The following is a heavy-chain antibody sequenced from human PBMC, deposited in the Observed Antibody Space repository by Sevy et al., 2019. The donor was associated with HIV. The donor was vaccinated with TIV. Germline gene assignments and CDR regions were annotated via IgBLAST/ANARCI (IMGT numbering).Heavy chain of an antibody. J-gene: IGHJ4*02. CDR3: ARDDRGYSGYDRGNFDY. Sequence: GGSLRLSCAASGFTFSSYEMNWVRQAPGKGLEWVSYISSSGSTIYYADFVKGRFTISRDNAKNSLYLQMNSLRAEDTAVYYCARDDRGYSGYDRGNFDYWGQGTLVTVSS. CDR1: GFTFSSYE. V-gene: IGHV3-48*03. CDR2: ISSSGSTI. D-gene: IGHD5-12*01.